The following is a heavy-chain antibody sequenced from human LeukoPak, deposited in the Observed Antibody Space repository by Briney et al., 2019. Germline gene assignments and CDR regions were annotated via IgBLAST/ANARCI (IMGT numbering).Heavy chain of an antibody. CDR3: ARVGYSSSSVAEYFQH. CDR1: GGSISSYY. V-gene: IGHV4-4*07. CDR2: IYTSGST. Sequence: SETLSLTCTVSGGSISSYYWSWIRQPAGKGLEWIGRIYTSGSTNYNPSLKSRVTMSVDTSKNQFSLKLSSVTAADTAVYYCARVGYSSSSVAEYFQHWGQGTLVTVSS. J-gene: IGHJ1*01. D-gene: IGHD6-13*01.